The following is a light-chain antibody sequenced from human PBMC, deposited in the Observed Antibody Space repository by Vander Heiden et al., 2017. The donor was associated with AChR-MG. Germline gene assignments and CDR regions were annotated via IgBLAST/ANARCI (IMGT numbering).Light chain of an antibody. CDR2: DSS. CDR1: SSNIGAGYD. CDR3: HSYDSSLRGSV. J-gene: IGLJ2*01. V-gene: IGLV1-40*01. Sequence: QSVLTQPPSVSGAPGQTVTISCTGSSSNIGAGYDVHWYRQVAGTAPKLLIYDSSNRPSGVPGRFSGSKSGTSASLAITGLQAEDEADYYCHSYDSSLRGSVFGGGTKLTVL.